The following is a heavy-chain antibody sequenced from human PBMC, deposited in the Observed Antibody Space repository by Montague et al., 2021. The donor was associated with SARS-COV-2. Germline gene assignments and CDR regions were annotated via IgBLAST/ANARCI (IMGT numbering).Heavy chain of an antibody. D-gene: IGHD2-15*01. J-gene: IGHJ5*02. V-gene: IGHV4-39*01. CDR3: ARQEPIVVVVAAARGWFDP. CDR1: GGSISSSSYY. CDR2: IYYSGST. Sequence: SETLSLTCNVSGGSISSSSYYWGWIRQPPGKGLEWIGSIYYSGSTYYNPSLESRVTISVDTSKNQFSLKLSSVTAADTAVYYCARQEPIVVVVAAARGWFDPWGQGTLVTVSS.